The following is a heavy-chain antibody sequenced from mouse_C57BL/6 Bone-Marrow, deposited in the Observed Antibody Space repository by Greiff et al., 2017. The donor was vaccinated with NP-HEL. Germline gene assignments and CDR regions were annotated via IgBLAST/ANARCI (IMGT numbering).Heavy chain of an antibody. J-gene: IGHJ4*01. Sequence: VQLQQSGAELVRPGASVKLSCTASGFNIKDDYMHWVKQRPEQGLEWIGWIDPENGDTEYASKFQGKATITADTSSNTAYLQRSSLTSEDTAVYYCTTNYYGSSYAMDYWGQGTSVTVSS. V-gene: IGHV14-4*01. D-gene: IGHD1-1*01. CDR3: TTNYYGSSYAMDY. CDR2: IDPENGDT. CDR1: GFNIKDDY.